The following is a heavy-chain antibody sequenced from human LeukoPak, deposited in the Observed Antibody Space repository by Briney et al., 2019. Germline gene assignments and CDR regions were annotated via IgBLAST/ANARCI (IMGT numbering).Heavy chain of an antibody. CDR3: ARETKKRTMIVVDDAFDI. V-gene: IGHV1-69*13. Sequence: SVKVSCKASGGTFSSYAISWVRQAPGQGLEWMGGIIPIFGTANYAQKFQGRVTITADESTSTAYMELSSLRSEDTAVYYCARETKKRTMIVVDDAFDIWGQGTMVTVSS. J-gene: IGHJ3*02. CDR2: IIPIFGTA. CDR1: GGTFSSYA. D-gene: IGHD3-22*01.